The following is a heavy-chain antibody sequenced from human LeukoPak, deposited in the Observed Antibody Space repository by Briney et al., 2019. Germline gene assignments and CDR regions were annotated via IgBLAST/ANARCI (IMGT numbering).Heavy chain of an antibody. CDR3: ARVGRLQYGDYVAFDY. J-gene: IGHJ4*02. CDR2: ISVSGTTM. CDR1: GFTFSGYY. D-gene: IGHD4-17*01. V-gene: IGHV3-11*01. Sequence: GGSLRLSRAASGFTFSGYYMSWIRQAPGKGLEWISYISVSGTTMYYADSVKGRFTLSRDNAKNSLYLQMNSLRADDTAVYYCARVGRLQYGDYVAFDYWGQGALVTVSS.